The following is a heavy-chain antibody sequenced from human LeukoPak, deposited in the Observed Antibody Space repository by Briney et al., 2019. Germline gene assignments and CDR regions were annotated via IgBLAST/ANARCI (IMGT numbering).Heavy chain of an antibody. D-gene: IGHD1-26*01. Sequence: PGGSLRLSCAASGFTFSTYSMNWVRQAPGKGLEWVSSISSSSSYIYYADSVEGRFTISRDNAKNSLYLQMNSLRAEDTAVYYCARARVGATTVYWGQGTLVTVSS. CDR2: ISSSSSYI. CDR3: ARARVGATTVY. CDR1: GFTFSTYS. J-gene: IGHJ4*02. V-gene: IGHV3-21*01.